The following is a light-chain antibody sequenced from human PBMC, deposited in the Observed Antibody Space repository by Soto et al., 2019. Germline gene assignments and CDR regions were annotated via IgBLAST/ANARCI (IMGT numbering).Light chain of an antibody. CDR2: TTN. Sequence: QSVLTQPHSASGTPGQRVTISCSGSSSNIGTSSVHWFQQLPGTAPKLLISTTNQRPSGVPDRFSGSKSGTSASLAISGLQSEDEADYYCAAWDDSRNGHVFGTGTKLTVL. J-gene: IGLJ1*01. CDR3: AAWDDSRNGHV. CDR1: SSNIGTSS. V-gene: IGLV1-44*01.